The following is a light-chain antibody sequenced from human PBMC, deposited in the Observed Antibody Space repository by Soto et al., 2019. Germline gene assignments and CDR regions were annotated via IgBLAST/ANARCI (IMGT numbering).Light chain of an antibody. CDR3: CSYAGSHTFV. CDR1: SSDVGGYNY. CDR2: YVS. Sequence: QSALTQPRSVSGSPGQSVTISCTGTSSDVGGYNYVSWYQQHPGKAPKLMIYYVSRRPSGVPDRFSGSKSGNTASLTISGLQAEDEADYYCCSYAGSHTFVFGGGTKLTVL. V-gene: IGLV2-11*01. J-gene: IGLJ3*02.